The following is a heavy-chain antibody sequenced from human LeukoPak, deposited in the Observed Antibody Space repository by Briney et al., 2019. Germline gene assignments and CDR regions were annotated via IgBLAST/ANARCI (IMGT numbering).Heavy chain of an antibody. CDR2: ISWNSGSI. V-gene: IGHV3-9*01. J-gene: IGHJ3*02. Sequence: GGSLRLSCAASGFTFDDYAMHWVRQAPGKGLEWVSGISWNSGSIGYADSVKGRFTISRDNAKNSLYLQMNSLRAEGTALYYCAKAPTLDAFDIWGQGTVVTVSS. CDR1: GFTFDDYA. CDR3: AKAPTLDAFDI.